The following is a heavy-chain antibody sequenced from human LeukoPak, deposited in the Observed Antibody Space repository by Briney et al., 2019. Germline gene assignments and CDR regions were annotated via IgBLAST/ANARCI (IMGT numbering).Heavy chain of an antibody. D-gene: IGHD1-26*01. CDR1: GFAFSSYG. Sequence: GGSLRLSCAASGFAFSSYGMNWVRQAPGKELEWVSSISNGGHSTNYADSVRGRFTISRDNTKNTLYMQMHSLRAEDTAVYYCARDSLIVGARGFDYWGQGTLVTASS. CDR3: ARDSLIVGARGFDY. J-gene: IGHJ4*02. V-gene: IGHV3-23*01. CDR2: ISNGGHST.